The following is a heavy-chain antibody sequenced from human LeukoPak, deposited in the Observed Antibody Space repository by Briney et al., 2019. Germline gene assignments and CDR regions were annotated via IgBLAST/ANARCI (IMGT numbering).Heavy chain of an antibody. D-gene: IGHD1-26*01. Sequence: SETLSLTCTVSGGSISSHYWSWIRQPPGKGLEWIGYIYYSGSTNYNPSLKSRVTTSVDTSKNQFSLKLSSVTAADTAVYYCARAYSGSYYYFDYWGQGTLVTVSS. CDR1: GGSISSHY. J-gene: IGHJ4*02. CDR2: IYYSGST. CDR3: ARAYSGSYYYFDY. V-gene: IGHV4-59*11.